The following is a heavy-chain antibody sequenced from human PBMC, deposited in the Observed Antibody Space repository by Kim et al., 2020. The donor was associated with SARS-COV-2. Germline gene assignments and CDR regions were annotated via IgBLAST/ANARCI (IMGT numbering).Heavy chain of an antibody. J-gene: IGHJ4*02. CDR3: ARDGSGSYYLHYFDY. D-gene: IGHD3-10*01. CDR2: IYHSGST. V-gene: IGHV4-38-2*02. CDR1: GYSISSGYY. Sequence: SETLSLTCTVSGYSISSGYYWGWIRQPPGKGLEWIGSIYHSGSTYYNPSLKSRVTISVDTSKNQFSLKLSSVTAADTAVYYCARDGSGSYYLHYFDYWSQGTMVTVSS.